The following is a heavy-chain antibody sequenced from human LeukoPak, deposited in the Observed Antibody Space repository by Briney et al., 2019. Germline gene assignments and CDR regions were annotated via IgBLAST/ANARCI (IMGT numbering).Heavy chain of an antibody. D-gene: IGHD6-19*01. CDR1: GFTFSNAW. Sequence: GGSLRLSCAASGFTFSNAWMSCVRQAPGKGLEWVGRIKSKTDGGTTDYAAPVKGRFTISRDDSKNTLYLQMNSLKAEDTAVYYCTTPVLIAVAGDWFDPWGQGTLVTVSS. CDR2: IKSKTDGGTT. CDR3: TTPVLIAVAGDWFDP. V-gene: IGHV3-15*01. J-gene: IGHJ5*02.